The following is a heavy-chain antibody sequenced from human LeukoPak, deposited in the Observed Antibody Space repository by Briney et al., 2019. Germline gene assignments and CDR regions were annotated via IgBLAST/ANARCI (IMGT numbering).Heavy chain of an antibody. CDR2: INQGGSDK. CDR3: AAIAAAGDDY. D-gene: IGHD6-13*01. CDR1: GFTFSSYG. V-gene: IGHV3-7*03. Sequence: QPGRSLRLSCAASGFTFSSYGMHWVRQAPGKGLEWVANINQGGSDKSYVDSVKGRFTISRDNAKNSLYLQMNSLRAEDMALYYCAAIAAAGDDYWGQGTLVTVSS. J-gene: IGHJ4*02.